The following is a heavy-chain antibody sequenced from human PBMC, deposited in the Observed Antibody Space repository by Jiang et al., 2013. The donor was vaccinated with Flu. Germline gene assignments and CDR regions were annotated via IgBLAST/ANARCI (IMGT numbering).Heavy chain of an antibody. J-gene: IGHJ4*02. CDR1: GSISSSDYY. CDR3: ARAEKYSGFELPYFVY. V-gene: IGHV4-39*07. D-gene: IGHD5-12*01. CDR2: LLYGGT. Sequence: GSISSSDYYWVWIRQPPREGAGVDWEYLLYGGTYYNPSLKSRVTLSVDTSKNHFSLKLKFVTAADTAVYYCARAEKYSGFELPYFVYWGQGIPVTVSS.